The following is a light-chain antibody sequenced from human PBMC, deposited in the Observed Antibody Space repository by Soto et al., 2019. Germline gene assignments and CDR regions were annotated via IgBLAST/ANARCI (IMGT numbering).Light chain of an antibody. CDR3: SSYTSSSTRV. CDR1: SSYVGGYNY. Sequence: QSALTQPASVSGSPGQSITISCTGTSSYVGGYNYVSWYQQHPGKAPKLMIYDVSNRPSGVSNRFSGSKSGNTASLTISGLQAEDEDDYYCSSYTSSSTRVFGGGTKLTVL. V-gene: IGLV2-14*01. CDR2: DVS. J-gene: IGLJ2*01.